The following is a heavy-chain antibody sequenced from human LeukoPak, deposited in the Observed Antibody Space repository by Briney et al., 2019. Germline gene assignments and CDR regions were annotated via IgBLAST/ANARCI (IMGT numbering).Heavy chain of an antibody. CDR2: INSDGSST. Sequence: GGSLRLSCAAPGFTFSSHWMHWVRQGPGKGLVWVSRINSDGSSTSYADSVKGRFTISRDNAKNTLYLQVNSLRAEDTAVYYCARGSYYFESGSWGQGTLVTVSS. J-gene: IGHJ4*02. V-gene: IGHV3-74*01. CDR3: ARGSYYFESGS. D-gene: IGHD3-10*01. CDR1: GFTFSSHW.